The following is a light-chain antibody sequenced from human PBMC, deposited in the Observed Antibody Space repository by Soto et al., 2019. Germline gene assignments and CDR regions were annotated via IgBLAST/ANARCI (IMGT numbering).Light chain of an antibody. Sequence: EIVLTQSPATLSLSPGERATLSCRASQSVSSYLAWYQHKPGQAPRLLIYEASNRATGIPARFSGSGSGTDLSLTISSLEPEDFAIYYCQQRSNGPSYTFGQGTKLEI. J-gene: IGKJ2*01. CDR1: QSVSSY. CDR3: QQRSNGPSYT. V-gene: IGKV3-11*01. CDR2: EAS.